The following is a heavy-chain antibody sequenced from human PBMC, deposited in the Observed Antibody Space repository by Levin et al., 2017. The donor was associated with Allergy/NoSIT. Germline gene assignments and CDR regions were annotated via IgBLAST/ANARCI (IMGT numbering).Heavy chain of an antibody. J-gene: IGHJ4*02. CDR2: IYYSGST. D-gene: IGHD1-26*01. V-gene: IGHV4-59*08. CDR3: ARSGRFGKTHFDY. Sequence: KASETLSLTCTVSGGPIRNYYWSWIRQPPGKGLEWIGYIYYSGSTNYNPSLKSRVTISVDTSKNQFSLKLNSVTAADTAVYYCARSGRFGKTHFDYWGQGTLVTVSS. CDR1: GGPIRNYY.